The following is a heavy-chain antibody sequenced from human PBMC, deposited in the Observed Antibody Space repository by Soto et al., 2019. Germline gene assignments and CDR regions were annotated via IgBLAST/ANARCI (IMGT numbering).Heavy chain of an antibody. CDR1: GGTFSSYT. J-gene: IGHJ5*02. CDR2: IIPILGIA. Sequence: QVQLVQSGAEVKKPGSSVKVSCKASGGTFSSYTISWVRQAPGQGLEWMGRIIPILGIANYAQKFQGRVTITADKSTSTAYMELSSLRSEDTAVYYCARDQKDYCSSTRCYVRPRYNWFDPWGQGTLVTVSS. V-gene: IGHV1-69*08. D-gene: IGHD2-2*01. CDR3: ARDQKDYCSSTRCYVRPRYNWFDP.